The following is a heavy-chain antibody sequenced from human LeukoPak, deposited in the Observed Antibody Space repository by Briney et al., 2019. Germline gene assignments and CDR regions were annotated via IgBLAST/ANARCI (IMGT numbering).Heavy chain of an antibody. CDR2: IHNSGNT. CDR3: AREGTTGRNLNWFDS. CDR1: GGSINNYY. V-gene: IGHV4-59*01. J-gene: IGHJ5*01. Sequence: SETLSLTCTVSGGSINNYYWSWVRQPPGKGLEWIGHIHNSGNTNYNPSLKSRVTLSVDTSKNQFSLKLSSVTAADTAVYYCAREGTTGRNLNWFDSWGQGTLVTVSS. D-gene: IGHD1-1*01.